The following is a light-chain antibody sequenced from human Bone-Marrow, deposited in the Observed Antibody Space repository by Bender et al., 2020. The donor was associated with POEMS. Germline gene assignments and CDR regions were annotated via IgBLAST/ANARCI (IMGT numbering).Light chain of an antibody. CDR1: SSAVEDYNL. CDR2: EGS. J-gene: IGLJ3*02. Sequence: QSALTQPASVSGSPGQSITLSCAAVSSAVEDYNLVSWYQQYPGKAPKLILSEGSKRPSGTSIRFSASRSGNTASLTISGLRAEDEADYYCSSYSDSASANWLFGGGTKLTVL. CDR3: SSYSDSASANWL. V-gene: IGLV2-23*01.